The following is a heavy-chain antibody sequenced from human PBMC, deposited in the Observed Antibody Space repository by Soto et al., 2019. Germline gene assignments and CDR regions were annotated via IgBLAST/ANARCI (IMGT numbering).Heavy chain of an antibody. CDR2: ISSSSSYI. V-gene: IGHV3-21*01. CDR1: GFTSSSYS. Sequence: EVKLVESGGGLVKPGGSLRLSCVASGFTSSSYSINWVRQAPGKGLEWVSFISSSSSYIYYSDSVKGRFTISRDNAKNSLYLQMNSLSAEDTAVYYCALGETRDPFDYWGQGTLVTVSS. J-gene: IGHJ4*02. CDR3: ALGETRDPFDY. D-gene: IGHD2-21*02.